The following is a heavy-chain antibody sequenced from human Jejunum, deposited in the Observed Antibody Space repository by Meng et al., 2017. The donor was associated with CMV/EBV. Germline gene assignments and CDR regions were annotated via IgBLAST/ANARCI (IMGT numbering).Heavy chain of an antibody. CDR3: AHFVGGYYPSRPDY. CDR1: GFSLSTSGVG. V-gene: IGHV2-5*02. J-gene: IGHJ4*02. Sequence: LEESGPTPVKPTPTLTLTCTFSGFSLSTSGVGVGWIRQPPGKALEWLALIYRGDDKRYSPSLNSRLTIAKDTSKNEVVLTLTNMGPIDTGTYYCAHFVGGYYPSRPDYWGQGTLVTVSS. D-gene: IGHD1-26*01. CDR2: IYRGDDK.